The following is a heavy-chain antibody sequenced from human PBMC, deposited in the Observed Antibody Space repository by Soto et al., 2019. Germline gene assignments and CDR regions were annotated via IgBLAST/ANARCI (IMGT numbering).Heavy chain of an antibody. D-gene: IGHD6-13*01. V-gene: IGHV4-39*01. Sequence: SETLSLTCAVSGSSIRSGTYYWGWIRQPPGKGLEWIGSIFYSGTTYYSPSLKSPVTISVDTSKNQFSLKVTSVTAADTAVYYCARQAAAPGIDLWFDPWGQGTLVTVSS. J-gene: IGHJ5*02. CDR1: GSSIRSGTYY. CDR2: IFYSGTT. CDR3: ARQAAAPGIDLWFDP.